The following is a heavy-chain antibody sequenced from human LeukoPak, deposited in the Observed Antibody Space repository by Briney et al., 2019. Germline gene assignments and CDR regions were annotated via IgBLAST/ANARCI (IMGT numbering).Heavy chain of an antibody. CDR1: GGSISTYH. Sequence: SETLSLTCTVSGGSISTYHWSWIRQPAGKGLEWIGRIYTSGSTNYNPSLKSRVTMSVDTSKNQFSLKLSSVTAADTAVYYCARALPRLYYYDSSGENWFDPWGQGTLVTVSS. CDR3: ARALPRLYYYDSSGENWFDP. J-gene: IGHJ5*02. D-gene: IGHD3-22*01. V-gene: IGHV4-4*07. CDR2: IYTSGST.